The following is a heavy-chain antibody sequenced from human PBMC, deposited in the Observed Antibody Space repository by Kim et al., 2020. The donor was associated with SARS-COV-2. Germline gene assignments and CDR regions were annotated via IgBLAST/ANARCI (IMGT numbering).Heavy chain of an antibody. CDR1: GFTFSSYA. CDR3: ARDPYYDFWSGQSP. CDR2: ISYDGSNK. V-gene: IGHV3-30-3*01. Sequence: GGSLRLSCAASGFTFSSYAMHWVRQAPGKGLEWVAVISYDGSNKYYADSVKGRFTISRDNSKNTLYLQMNSLRAEDTAVYYCARDPYYDFWSGQSPWGQGTLVTVSS. J-gene: IGHJ5*02. D-gene: IGHD3-3*01.